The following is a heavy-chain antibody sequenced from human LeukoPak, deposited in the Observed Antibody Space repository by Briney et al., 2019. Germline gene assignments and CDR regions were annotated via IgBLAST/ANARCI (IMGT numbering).Heavy chain of an antibody. J-gene: IGHJ4*02. D-gene: IGHD4-17*01. Sequence: SETLSLTCTVSGGSISSSSYYWGWIRQPPEKGLEWIGSIYYSGSTYYNPSLKSRVTISVDTSKKQFSLNLTSVTAADTAVYYCARGEDGTGDYRPTYFDSWSQGTLVTVSS. V-gene: IGHV4-39*07. CDR3: ARGEDGTGDYRPTYFDS. CDR2: IYYSGST. CDR1: GGSISSSSYY.